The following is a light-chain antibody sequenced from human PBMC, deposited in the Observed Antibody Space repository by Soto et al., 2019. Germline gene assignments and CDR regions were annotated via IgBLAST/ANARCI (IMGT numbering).Light chain of an antibody. J-gene: IGKJ4*01. CDR1: QDITHD. CDR3: QQYEKVPLT. CDR2: EAS. Sequence: DIQMTQSPSSLSASVGDRVTITCQASQDITHDLNWYQQKPGTATKVLIYEASNLETGVPSRFSVSGSWTDFPFTLSSLQPEDIATYFCQQYEKVPLTCGGGTNVEIK. V-gene: IGKV1-33*01.